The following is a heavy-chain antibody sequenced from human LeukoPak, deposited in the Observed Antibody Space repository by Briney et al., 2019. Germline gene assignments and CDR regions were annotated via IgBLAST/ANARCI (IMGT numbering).Heavy chain of an antibody. CDR3: ARLGDY. V-gene: IGHV3-9*01. Sequence: PGGSLRLSCAASGFTFDDYAMHWVRQAPGKGLEWVSGIIWNSGSIGYADSVKGRFTISRDNAKNSLYLQMNSLRAEDTAVYYCARLGDYWGQGTLVTVSS. J-gene: IGHJ4*02. CDR1: GFTFDDYA. CDR2: IIWNSGSI. D-gene: IGHD4-11*01.